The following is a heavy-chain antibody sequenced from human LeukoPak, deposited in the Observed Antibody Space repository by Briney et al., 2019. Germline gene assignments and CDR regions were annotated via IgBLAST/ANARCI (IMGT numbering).Heavy chain of an antibody. V-gene: IGHV3-30*02. CDR3: ARENLGYCSGGSCSSYGMDV. CDR2: IRYDGSNK. CDR1: GFTFSSYG. J-gene: IGHJ6*02. Sequence: GGSLRLSCAASGFTFSSYGMHWVRQAPGKGLEWVALIRYDGSNKYYADSVKGRFTISRDNAKSSLYLQMNSLRAEDTAVYYCARENLGYCSGGSCSSYGMDVWGQGTTVTVSS. D-gene: IGHD2-15*01.